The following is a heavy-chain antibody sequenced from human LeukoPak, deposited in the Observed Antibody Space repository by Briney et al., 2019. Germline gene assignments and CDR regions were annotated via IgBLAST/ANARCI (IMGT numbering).Heavy chain of an antibody. CDR2: INPSGGST. CDR3: ARANCSSTSCAPDY. J-gene: IGHJ4*02. V-gene: IGHV1-46*01. Sequence: GASVKVSCKASGYTFTSYYMHWVRQAPGQGLEWMGIINPSGGSTIYARIFQGRVTMTRDTSTSTVYMELSRLRSEDTAIYYCARANCSSTSCAPDYWGQGMLVTVSS. D-gene: IGHD2-2*01. CDR1: GYTFTSYY.